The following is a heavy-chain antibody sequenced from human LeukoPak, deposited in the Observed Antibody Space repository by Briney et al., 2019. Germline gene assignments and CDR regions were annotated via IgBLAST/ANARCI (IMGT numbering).Heavy chain of an antibody. CDR1: GGSFSGYY. J-gene: IGHJ2*01. Sequence: PSETLSLTCAVYGGSFSGYYWSWIRQPPGKGLEWIGEINHSGSTNYNPSLKSRVTISVDTSKNQFSLKLSSATAADTAVYYCARDLSAYYYGSGSYFDYWGRGTLVTVSS. D-gene: IGHD3-10*01. CDR2: INHSGST. V-gene: IGHV4-34*01. CDR3: ARDLSAYYYGSGSYFDY.